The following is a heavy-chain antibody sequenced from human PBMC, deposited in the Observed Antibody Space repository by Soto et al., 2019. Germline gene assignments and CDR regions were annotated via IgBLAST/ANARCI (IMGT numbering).Heavy chain of an antibody. Sequence: PSETLSLTCTVSGGSISSYYWSWIRQPPGNGLEWIGYIYYSGSTNYNPSLKSRVTISVDTSKNQFSLKLSSVTAADTAVYYCARDPQKDYYGSGSYWPYGMDVWGQGTTVTVSS. CDR1: GGSISSYY. CDR3: ARDPQKDYYGSGSYWPYGMDV. CDR2: IYYSGST. D-gene: IGHD3-10*01. J-gene: IGHJ6*02. V-gene: IGHV4-59*01.